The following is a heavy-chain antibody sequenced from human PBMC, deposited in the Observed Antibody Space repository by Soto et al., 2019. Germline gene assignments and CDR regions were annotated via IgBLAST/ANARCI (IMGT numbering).Heavy chain of an antibody. D-gene: IGHD4-17*01. J-gene: IGHJ3*02. V-gene: IGHV1-18*01. CDR2: ISVYNGKT. CDR1: GYTVTSFG. CDR3: AKDDYGKNDGDSLEM. Sequence: QVQLVQSGAEVKKPGASVKVSCKASGYTVTSFGITWVRQAPGQGLEWMGWISVYNGKTNYAQKLQGRVTVTRDTSTNTAYMELRSLRSDDTAVYYCAKDDYGKNDGDSLEMWGQGTMVTVSS.